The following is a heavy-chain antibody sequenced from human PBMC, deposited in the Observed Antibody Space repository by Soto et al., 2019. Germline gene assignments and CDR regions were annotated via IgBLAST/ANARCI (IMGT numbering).Heavy chain of an antibody. CDR2: IYNIGST. Sequence: PSETLSLTCPFSGFSISGYYWSWLRQPPGKGLEWIGYIYNIGSTNYNPSLRSRVTMSMDTSQEQFSLKLSSVTATDTAVYYCARDPLWGTAMVLWYFDLWGRGTLVTVSS. J-gene: IGHJ2*01. D-gene: IGHD5-18*01. V-gene: IGHV4-4*08. CDR1: GFSISGYY. CDR3: ARDPLWGTAMVLWYFDL.